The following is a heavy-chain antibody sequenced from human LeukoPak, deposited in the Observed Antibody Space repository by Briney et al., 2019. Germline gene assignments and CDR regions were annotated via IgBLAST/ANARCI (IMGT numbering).Heavy chain of an antibody. J-gene: IGHJ3*02. CDR1: GFTFSNYW. D-gene: IGHD4-11*01. Sequence: GGSLRLSCAASGFTFSNYWMSWVRRAPGKGLEWVANIKQDGSEKYYVDSVKGRFTISRDNAKNSLYLQMNSLRAEDTAVYYCAAESTVSTGAFDMWGQGTMVTVSS. CDR2: IKQDGSEK. CDR3: AAESTVSTGAFDM. V-gene: IGHV3-7*01.